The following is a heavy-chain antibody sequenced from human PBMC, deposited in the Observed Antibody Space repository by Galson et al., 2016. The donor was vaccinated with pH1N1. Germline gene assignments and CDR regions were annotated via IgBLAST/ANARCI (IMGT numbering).Heavy chain of an antibody. CDR1: GFTFDDYA. D-gene: IGHD3-10*01. J-gene: IGHJ6*02. CDR2: ISWNNGSM. V-gene: IGHV3-9*01. Sequence: SLRLSCAASGFTFDDYAMHWVRQAPGKGLEWVSGISWNNGSMDYADSVKGRFTISRDNAKNSLFLQMNSLRAEDTAVYYCARAEYYGSVSYIVRYFGMDVWGQGTTVTVSS. CDR3: ARAEYYGSVSYIVRYFGMDV.